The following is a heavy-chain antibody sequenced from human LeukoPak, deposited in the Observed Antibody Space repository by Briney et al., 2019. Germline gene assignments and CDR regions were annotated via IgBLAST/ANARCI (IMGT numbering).Heavy chain of an antibody. CDR3: AEDQKLQPFHY. V-gene: IGHV3-30*02. J-gene: IGHJ4*02. CDR1: GFTFSTYG. Sequence: GGSLRLSCAASGFTFSTYGMHWVRQAPGEGLEWVAFIQFDGSEEFYADSVKGRFSISRDNSKNTLYLQMNSLRAGDTSVYYCAEDQKLQPFHYWGQGTLVTVSS. D-gene: IGHD2-15*01. CDR2: IQFDGSEE.